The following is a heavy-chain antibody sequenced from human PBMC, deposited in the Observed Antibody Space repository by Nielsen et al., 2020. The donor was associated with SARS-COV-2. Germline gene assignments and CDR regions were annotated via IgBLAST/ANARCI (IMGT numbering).Heavy chain of an antibody. CDR1: GFMLSTYA. CDR2: ITGLGGRT. V-gene: IGHV3-23*01. Sequence: GESLKISCAASGFMLSTYAMSWVRQAPGKGLEWVSGITGLGGRTHSADSVEGRFTIFRDNSKNTLYLQMNSLRAEDTAVYYCAKAFRSSDWVRAATDFWGQGTLVTVSS. J-gene: IGHJ4*02. CDR3: AKAFRSSDWVRAATDF. D-gene: IGHD6-25*01.